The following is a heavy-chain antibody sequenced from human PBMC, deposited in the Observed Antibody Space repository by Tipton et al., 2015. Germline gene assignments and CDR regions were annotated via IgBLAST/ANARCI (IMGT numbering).Heavy chain of an antibody. D-gene: IGHD3-22*01. CDR1: GGSISSGAYS. J-gene: IGHJ4*02. Sequence: TLSLTCTVSGGSISSGAYSWSWIRQNPGKGLEWIGYIYYTGSTYYSPSLKSRLSISVDTSKNQFSLKLSSVTAADTAVYYCARSYDSSGYPDHRGQGTLVTVSS. CDR2: IYYTGST. CDR3: ARSYDSSGYPDH. V-gene: IGHV4-31*03.